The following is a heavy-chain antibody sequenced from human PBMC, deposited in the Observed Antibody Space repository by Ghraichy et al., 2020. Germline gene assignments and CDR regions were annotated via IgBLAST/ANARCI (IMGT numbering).Heavy chain of an antibody. D-gene: IGHD3-22*01. V-gene: IGHV4-31*03. CDR3: ARGLSSSGYYYSYYFDY. CDR2: IYYSGST. J-gene: IGHJ4*02. CDR1: GGSISSGGYY. Sequence: SETLSLTCTVSGGSISSGGYYWSWIRQHPGKGLEWIGYIYYSGSTYYNPSLKSRVTISVDTSKNQFSLKLSSVTAADTAVYYCARGLSSSGYYYSYYFDYWGQGTLVTVSS.